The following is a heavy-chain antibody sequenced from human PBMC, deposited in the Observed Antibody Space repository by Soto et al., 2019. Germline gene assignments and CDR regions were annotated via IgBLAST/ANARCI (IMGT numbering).Heavy chain of an antibody. CDR2: ISSSSSTI. D-gene: IGHD3-22*01. J-gene: IGHJ6*02. CDR3: ARDSVSVGGYYPYYYYGMDV. V-gene: IGHV3-48*02. CDR1: GFTFSSYN. Sequence: PGGSLRLSCAASGFTFSSYNMNWVRQAPGKGLEWVSYISSSSSTIYYADSVKGRFTISRDNAKNSLYLQMNSLRDEDTAVYYCARDSVSVGGYYPYYYYGMDVWGQGTTVTVSS.